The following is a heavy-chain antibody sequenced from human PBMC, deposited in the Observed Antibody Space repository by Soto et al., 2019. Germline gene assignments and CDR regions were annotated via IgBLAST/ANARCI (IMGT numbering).Heavy chain of an antibody. D-gene: IGHD3-22*01. CDR2: IWYDGSNK. V-gene: IGHV3-33*01. CDR1: GFTFSSYG. Sequence: GGSLRLSCAASGFTFSSYGMHWVRQAPGKGLEWVAVIWYDGSNKYYADSVKGRFTISRDNSKNTLYLQMNSLRAEDTAVYYCARDLDSSGYRGYYYYGMDVWGQGTTVTVSS. CDR3: ARDLDSSGYRGYYYYGMDV. J-gene: IGHJ6*02.